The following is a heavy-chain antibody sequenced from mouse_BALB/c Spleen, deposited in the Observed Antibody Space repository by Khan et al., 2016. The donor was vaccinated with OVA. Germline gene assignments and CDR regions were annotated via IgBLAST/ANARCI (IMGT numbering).Heavy chain of an antibody. V-gene: IGHV3-8*02. J-gene: IGHJ2*01. D-gene: IGHD2-14*01. Sequence: EVQLQESGPSLVKPSQTLSLTCSVTGDSITSGYWNWIRKFPGNKLEYMGYISSSDSTFYNPSLKSRISITRDTSKNQYYLHLKSVTTEDTATYYCARWNYRYDGYFDYWGQGTTLTVSS. CDR1: GDSITSGY. CDR2: ISSSDST. CDR3: ARWNYRYDGYFDY.